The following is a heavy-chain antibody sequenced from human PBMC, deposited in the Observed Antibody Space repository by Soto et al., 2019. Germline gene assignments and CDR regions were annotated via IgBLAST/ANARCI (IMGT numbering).Heavy chain of an antibody. V-gene: IGHV1-69*13. CDR1: GGTFSSYA. CDR3: ARDSYPRYDSSGYSYDS. J-gene: IGHJ4*02. D-gene: IGHD3-22*01. CDR2: IIPIFGTA. Sequence: SVKVSCKASGGTFSSYAISWVRQAPGQGLEWMGGIIPIFGTANYAQKFQGRVTITADESTSTAYMELSSLRSEDTAIYYCARDSYPRYDSSGYSYDSWGQGTLVTGSS.